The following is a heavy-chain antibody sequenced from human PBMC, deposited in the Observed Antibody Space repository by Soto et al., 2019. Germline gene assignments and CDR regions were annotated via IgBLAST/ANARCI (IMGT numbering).Heavy chain of an antibody. CDR3: ARDSPPIPS. CDR2: INAGNGNT. D-gene: IGHD2-2*01. J-gene: IGHJ5*02. V-gene: IGHV1-3*01. Sequence: ASVKVSCKASGYTFTSYAMHWVRQAPGQRLEWMGWINAGNGNTKYSQKFQGRVTMTRDTSTSTAYMELRSLRSDDTAVYYCARDSPPIPSWGQGTLVTV. CDR1: GYTFTSYA.